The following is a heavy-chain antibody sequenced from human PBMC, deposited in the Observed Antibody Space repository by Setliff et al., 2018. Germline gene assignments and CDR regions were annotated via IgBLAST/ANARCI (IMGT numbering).Heavy chain of an antibody. CDR3: ARDATYYYDSSGSYFDY. D-gene: IGHD3-22*01. V-gene: IGHV3-23*01. J-gene: IGHJ4*02. CDR1: GFTFTTYA. Sequence: GGSLRLSCAASGFTFTTYAMSWVRQAPGKGLEWVSGVSGSGGSTFYADSVKGRFTISRDNSKNTIYLQMNSLRADDTAVYYCARDATYYYDSSGSYFDYWGQGTLVTVSS. CDR2: VSGSGGST.